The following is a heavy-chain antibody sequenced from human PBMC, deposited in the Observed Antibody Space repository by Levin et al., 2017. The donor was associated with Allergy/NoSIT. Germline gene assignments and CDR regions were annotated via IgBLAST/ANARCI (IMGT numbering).Heavy chain of an antibody. Sequence: SETLSLTCTVSGGSISSSGYYWGWIRQPPGKGLEWIGSMYDSGSTFNNPSLKSRVTMSVDTSKNQFSLRLSSVTAADAAVYYCARHRQGGVGYGFDFWGQGTMVTVSS. CDR2: MYDSGST. D-gene: IGHD5-18*01. CDR1: GGSISSSGYY. J-gene: IGHJ3*01. V-gene: IGHV4-39*01. CDR3: ARHRQGGVGYGFDF.